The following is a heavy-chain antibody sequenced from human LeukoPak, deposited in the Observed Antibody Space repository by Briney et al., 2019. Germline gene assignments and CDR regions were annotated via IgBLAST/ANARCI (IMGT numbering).Heavy chain of an antibody. J-gene: IGHJ4*02. Sequence: GGSLRLSCSASGFTFSNYDMHWVRQTTKGGLQWVSAISGSGGSTYYADSVKGRFTISRDNSKNTLYLQMNSLRAEDTAVYYCAKGAAAARGYFDYWGQGTLVTVSS. CDR1: GFTFSNYD. CDR2: ISGSGGST. CDR3: AKGAAAARGYFDY. D-gene: IGHD6-13*01. V-gene: IGHV3-23*01.